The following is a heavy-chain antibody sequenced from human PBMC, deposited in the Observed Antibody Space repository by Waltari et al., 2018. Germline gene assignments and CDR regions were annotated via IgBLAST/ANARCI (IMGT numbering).Heavy chain of an antibody. CDR2: MPDDGSNK. Sequence: QVQLVESGGGVVQPGGSLRLPCAASGFTFSRNNIHWVPQAPGKGLEWVAFMPDDGSNKYYADSVTGRFTISRDNSKSTQYLEMNSLRADDTAVYYCAKDMGLGRYSFDYWGQGTLVTVSS. J-gene: IGHJ4*02. CDR3: AKDMGLGRYSFDY. V-gene: IGHV3-30*02. CDR1: GFTFSRNN. D-gene: IGHD3-16*01.